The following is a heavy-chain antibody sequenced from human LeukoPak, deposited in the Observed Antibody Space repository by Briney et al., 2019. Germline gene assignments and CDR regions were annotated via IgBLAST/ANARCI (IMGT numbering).Heavy chain of an antibody. CDR3: AGHVSGWYNF. J-gene: IGHJ4*02. CDR2: IYYSGST. V-gene: IGHV4-39*01. CDR1: GGSISSSGYY. D-gene: IGHD6-19*01. Sequence: PSETLSLTCPVSGGSISSSGYYWAWIRQPPGKGLEWIASIYYSGSTYSNPSLRSRVTISADTSKNQFSLKVSSLTAADTAVYYCAGHVSGWYNFWGQGTLLTVSS.